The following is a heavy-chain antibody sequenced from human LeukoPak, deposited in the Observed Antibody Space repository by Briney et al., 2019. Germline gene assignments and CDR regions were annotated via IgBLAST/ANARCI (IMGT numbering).Heavy chain of an antibody. Sequence: PGRCLRLSCAASGFTFSNYAMHWVRQAPGKGLEWVAVISYDGSNKYYADSVKGRFTISRDNSKNTVYLQMNSLRAEDTAVYYCARDRDTRVGPTDIDYWGQGTLVTVSS. CDR1: GFTFSNYA. J-gene: IGHJ4*02. CDR2: ISYDGSNK. V-gene: IGHV3-30*04. CDR3: ARDRDTRVGPTDIDY. D-gene: IGHD5-18*01.